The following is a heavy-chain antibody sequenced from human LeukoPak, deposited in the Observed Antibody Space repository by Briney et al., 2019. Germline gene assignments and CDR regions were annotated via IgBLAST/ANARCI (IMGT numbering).Heavy chain of an antibody. D-gene: IGHD6-13*01. CDR2: ISYDGSNE. J-gene: IGHJ4*02. CDR1: GFTLGSYG. Sequence: GRSLRLSCAASGFTLGSYGMQWARQAPGKGLEWVAFISYDGSNESFGDSVKSRFTISRDNSNNTLYLQMKSLRAEDTAVYYCAREDGYSSSWYSDYWGQGTLVTVSS. CDR3: AREDGYSSSWYSDY. V-gene: IGHV3-33*05.